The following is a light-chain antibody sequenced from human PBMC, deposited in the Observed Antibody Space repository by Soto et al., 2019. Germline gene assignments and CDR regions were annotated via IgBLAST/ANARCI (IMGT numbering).Light chain of an antibody. CDR2: GAS. J-gene: IGKJ1*01. V-gene: IGKV3-20*01. CDR3: QQYGSSGAT. CDR1: QSVSSN. Sequence: EIVMTQSPATLSVSPGERATLSCRASQSVSSNLAWYQQKPGQAPRLLISGASSRATGIPDRFSGSGFGTDFTLTISRLEPEDFAVYYCQQYGSSGATFGQGTKVDIK.